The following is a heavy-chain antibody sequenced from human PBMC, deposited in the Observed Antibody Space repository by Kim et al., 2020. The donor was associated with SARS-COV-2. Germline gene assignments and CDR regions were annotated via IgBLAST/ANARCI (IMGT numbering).Heavy chain of an antibody. Sequence: GGSLRLSCAASGFTFNTFSMNWVRQAPGKGLEWVANIKHDGSAKDYLDSVKGRFTISRDNAENSLYLQMNSLRAEDTAMYYCSRDRPRGSNYGYSEYWGLEALVTVSS. CDR3: SRDRPRGSNYGYSEY. CDR1: GFTFNTFS. CDR2: IKHDGSAK. J-gene: IGHJ4*01. V-gene: IGHV3-7*04. D-gene: IGHD3-16*01.